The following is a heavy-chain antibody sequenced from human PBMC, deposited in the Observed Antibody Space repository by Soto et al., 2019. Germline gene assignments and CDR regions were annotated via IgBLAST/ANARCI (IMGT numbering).Heavy chain of an antibody. J-gene: IGHJ4*02. D-gene: IGHD1-26*01. CDR1: GFTFSSYA. CDR3: ARRGSGSDYDF. CDR2: ISDSGDST. V-gene: IGHV3-23*01. Sequence: EVQLLESGGGLVQPGGSLRLSCAASGFTFSSYAMRWVRQAPVKGLEWVSAISDSGDSTYYAASVKGRFTISRDNSKNTLYLQMISLRAEGTAVYYCARRGSGSDYDFWGQGTMVTVSS.